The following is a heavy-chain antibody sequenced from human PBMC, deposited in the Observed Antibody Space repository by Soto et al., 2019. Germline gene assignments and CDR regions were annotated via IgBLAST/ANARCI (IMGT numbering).Heavy chain of an antibody. D-gene: IGHD6-19*01. J-gene: IGHJ1*01. Sequence: SETLSLTCTVSGDTIYSDNYYWTWIRQPPGRGLELIAYIYYSGKTYYNPSLTSRTIISVDTSKNQFSLRLSSVTAEDTAVYYCAKGVPGIAVAGTGYFQHWGQGTLVTVSS. CDR3: AKGVPGIAVAGTGYFQH. V-gene: IGHV4-30-4*01. CDR1: GDTIYSDNYY. CDR2: IYYSGKT.